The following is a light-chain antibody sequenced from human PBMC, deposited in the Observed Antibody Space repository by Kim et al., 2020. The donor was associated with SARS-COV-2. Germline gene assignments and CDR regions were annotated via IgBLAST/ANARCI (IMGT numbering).Light chain of an antibody. Sequence: DIQMTQSPSSLSASVGDRVTITCQASQDISHYLNWYQHKPGKAPKLLIYDASNLETGVTSRFTGRGSETEFIFTISSLQPEDIATYYCQQYENLPYTFGQGTKLEIK. CDR1: QDISHY. CDR3: QQYENLPYT. J-gene: IGKJ2*01. V-gene: IGKV1-33*01. CDR2: DAS.